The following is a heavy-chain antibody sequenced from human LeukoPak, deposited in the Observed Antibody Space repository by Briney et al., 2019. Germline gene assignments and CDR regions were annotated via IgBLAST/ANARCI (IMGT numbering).Heavy chain of an antibody. CDR2: IYSGGGT. J-gene: IGHJ4*02. D-gene: IGHD3-16*02. CDR3: ARGPISSLAFDY. V-gene: IGHV3-66*01. CDR1: AFTVSTNH. Sequence: GGPLRLSCAASAFTVSTNHMSWVRQAPGKGLEWVSLIYSGGGTYYADSVKGRFTISRDNSKNTLYLQMNSLRAEDTAAYYCARGPISSLAFDYWGQGTLVTVSS.